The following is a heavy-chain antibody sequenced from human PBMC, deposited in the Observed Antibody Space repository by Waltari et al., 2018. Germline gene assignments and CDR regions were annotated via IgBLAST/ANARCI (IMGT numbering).Heavy chain of an antibody. D-gene: IGHD1-26*01. J-gene: IGHJ4*02. CDR3: ARARGVGATPYYFDY. V-gene: IGHV4-61*02. Sequence: QVQLRESGPGLVRPSQTLSLTSTVSGGSLSSGSYYWSWTLHPTGKGLEWIGRIYTSGRPQYNPSLKSRVTRSVDTSKNQFSLKLSSVTAADTAVYYCARARGVGATPYYFDYWGQGTLVTVSS. CDR1: GGSLSSGSYY. CDR2: IYTSGRP.